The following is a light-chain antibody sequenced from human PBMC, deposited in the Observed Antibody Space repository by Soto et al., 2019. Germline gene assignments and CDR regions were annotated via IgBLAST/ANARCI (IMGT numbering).Light chain of an antibody. CDR2: DAS. Sequence: EIVLTQSPATLSLSPGERAALSYRASQSVSSYLAWYQQKPGQAPGLLIYDASNRATGIPARFSGSGSGTDFTLTISSLEPEDFAVYYCQQRSNWPPTFGQGPRLE. CDR3: QQRSNWPPT. V-gene: IGKV3-11*01. CDR1: QSVSSY. J-gene: IGKJ5*01.